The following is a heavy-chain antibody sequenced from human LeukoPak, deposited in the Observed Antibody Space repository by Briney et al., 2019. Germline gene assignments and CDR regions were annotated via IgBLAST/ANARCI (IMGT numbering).Heavy chain of an antibody. D-gene: IGHD3-22*01. V-gene: IGHV3-43D*04. J-gene: IGHJ4*02. CDR2: ISWDGGST. CDR3: AKEDYYDSSGNLDY. CDR1: GFTFDDYA. Sequence: GGSLRLSCAASGFTFDDYAMHWVRQAPGKGLESVSLISWDGGSTYYADSVKGRFTISRDNSKNSLYLQMNSLRAEDTALYYCAKEDYYDSSGNLDYWGQGTLVTVSS.